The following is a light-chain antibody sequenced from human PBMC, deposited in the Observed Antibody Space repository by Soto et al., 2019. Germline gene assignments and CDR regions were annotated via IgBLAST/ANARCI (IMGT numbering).Light chain of an antibody. CDR1: SSDVGGYNY. V-gene: IGLV2-14*03. J-gene: IGLJ1*01. CDR3: SSYTTSDTRQIV. CDR2: DVS. Sequence: HSALTQPASVSASPRQSINISCTVTSSDVGGYNYVSWYQHHPGKAPKLIIYDVSNRPSGVSNPFSGSKSGNTASLTISGLQPEDEADHYCSSYTTSDTRQIVFGTGTKVTVL.